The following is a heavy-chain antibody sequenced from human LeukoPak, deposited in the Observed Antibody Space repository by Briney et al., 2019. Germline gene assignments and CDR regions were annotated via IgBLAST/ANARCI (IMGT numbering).Heavy chain of an antibody. Sequence: SETLSLTCTVSGGSISSSSYYWGWIRQPPGKGLEWIGSIYYSGSTYYNPSLKSRVTISVDTSKNQFSLKLSSVTAADTAVYYCARAPPDYGDYWFDPWGQGTLVTVSS. CDR1: GGSISSSSYY. V-gene: IGHV4-39*07. D-gene: IGHD4-17*01. CDR2: IYYSGST. CDR3: ARAPPDYGDYWFDP. J-gene: IGHJ5*02.